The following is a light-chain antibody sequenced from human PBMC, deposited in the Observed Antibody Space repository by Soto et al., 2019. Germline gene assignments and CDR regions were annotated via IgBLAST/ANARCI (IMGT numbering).Light chain of an antibody. CDR1: SSDFGAYNY. J-gene: IGLJ1*01. V-gene: IGLV2-14*01. Sequence: QSALTQPASVSGSPGQSITISCTGTSSDFGAYNYVSWYQLHPGKAPKLMIYAVSTRTSGVSNRFSGSKSGNTASLTISGLQAEDEADYYCQSYDRSLSAYVFGPGTKVTVL. CDR3: QSYDRSLSAYV. CDR2: AVS.